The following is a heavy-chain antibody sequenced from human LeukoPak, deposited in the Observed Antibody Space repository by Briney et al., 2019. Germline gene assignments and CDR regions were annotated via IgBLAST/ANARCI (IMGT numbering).Heavy chain of an antibody. V-gene: IGHV4-4*07. CDR1: GGSISSYY. Sequence: PSETLSLTCTVSGGSISSYYWSWIRQPAGKGLEWIGRIYTSGSTNYNPSLKSRVTMSVDTSKSQFSLKLSSVTAADTAVYYCAREGRCSSTSCYKLYYYYYYMDAWGKGTTVTVSS. D-gene: IGHD2-2*02. CDR2: IYTSGST. J-gene: IGHJ6*03. CDR3: AREGRCSSTSCYKLYYYYYYMDA.